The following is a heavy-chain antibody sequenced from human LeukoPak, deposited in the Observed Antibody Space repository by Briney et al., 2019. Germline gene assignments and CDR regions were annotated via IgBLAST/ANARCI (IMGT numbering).Heavy chain of an antibody. CDR2: INPSGGST. V-gene: IGHV1-46*01. CDR3: ARDFHDSSGPPRNFQH. D-gene: IGHD3-22*01. Sequence: ASVKVSCKAAGYTFTSYYMHLMRQAPGQGLEWMGIINPSGGSTSYAQKFQGRITMTRDTSTSTVYMELSSLRSEDTAVYYCARDFHDSSGPPRNFQHWGQGTLVTVSS. CDR1: GYTFTSYY. J-gene: IGHJ1*01.